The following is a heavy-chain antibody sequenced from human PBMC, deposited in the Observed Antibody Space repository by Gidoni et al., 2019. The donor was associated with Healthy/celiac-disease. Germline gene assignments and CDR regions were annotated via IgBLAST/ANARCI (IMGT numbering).Heavy chain of an antibody. CDR2: IIPIFGTA. J-gene: IGHJ6*02. V-gene: IGHV1-69*01. D-gene: IGHD1-26*01. CDR3: AVFLGLSPAWELVNLARYYYYYGMDV. Sequence: QVQLVQSGAEVKKPGSSVRVSCKASGGTFSSYAISWVRQAPGQGLEWMGGIIPIFGTANYAQKFQGRVTITADESTSTAYMELSSLRSEDTAVYYCAVFLGLSPAWELVNLARYYYYYGMDVWGQGTTVTVSS. CDR1: GGTFSSYA.